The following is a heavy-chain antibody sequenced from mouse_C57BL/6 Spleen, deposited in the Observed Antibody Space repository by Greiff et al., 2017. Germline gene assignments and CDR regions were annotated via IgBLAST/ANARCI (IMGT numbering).Heavy chain of an antibody. CDR2: ISYDGSN. V-gene: IGHV3-6*01. J-gene: IGHJ3*01. CDR3: AIVYDYDGEFAY. D-gene: IGHD2-4*01. Sequence: EVKLVESGPGLVKPSQSLSLTCSVTGYSITSGYYWNWIRQFPGNKLEWMGYISYDGSNNYNPSLKNRISITRDTSKNQFFLKLNSVTTEDTATYYCAIVYDYDGEFAYWGQGTLVTVSA. CDR1: GYSITSGYY.